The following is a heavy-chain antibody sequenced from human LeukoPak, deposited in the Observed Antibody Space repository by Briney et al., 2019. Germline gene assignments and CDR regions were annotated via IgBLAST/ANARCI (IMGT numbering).Heavy chain of an antibody. CDR3: ARHRTAINRYGPYDAFDV. D-gene: IGHD5-18*01. CDR1: GVSISSSDYY. V-gene: IGHV4-39*01. CDR2: IYYSGRT. Sequence: PSETLSLTCNVSGVSISSSDYYWGWIRQPPGKGLEWIGSIYYSGRTYYNPPLKSRVTISEDTSKNQFSLKLSSVTAADTAVYYCARHRTAINRYGPYDAFDVWGQGTMVTVSS. J-gene: IGHJ3*01.